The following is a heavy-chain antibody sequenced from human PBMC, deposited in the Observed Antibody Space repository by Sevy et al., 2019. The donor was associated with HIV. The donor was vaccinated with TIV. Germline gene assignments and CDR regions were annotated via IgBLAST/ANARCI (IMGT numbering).Heavy chain of an antibody. CDR3: AKETSYLGYCSGCSCRKGKYGMDV. CDR2: ISGSGGST. J-gene: IGHJ6*02. V-gene: IGHV3-23*01. Sequence: GGSLRLSCAASGFTFSSYAMSWVRQAPGKGLEWVSAISGSGGSTYYADSVKGRVTIPRDNSRNTLYLQKNSLRAEDTAVYYCAKETSYLGYCSGCSCRKGKYGMDVWGQGTTVTVSS. CDR1: GFTFSSYA. D-gene: IGHD2-15*01.